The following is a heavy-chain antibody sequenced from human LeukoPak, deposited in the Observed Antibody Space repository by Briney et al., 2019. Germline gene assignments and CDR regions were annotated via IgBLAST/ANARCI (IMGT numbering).Heavy chain of an antibody. Sequence: GGSLRLSCAASGFTFDDYAMHWVRQAPGKGLEWVSGISWNSGSIGYADSVKGRFTISRDNAKNSLYLQMNSLRAEDTALYYCAKDIRELGLFDYWGQGTLVTVSS. CDR3: AKDIRELGLFDY. V-gene: IGHV3-9*01. D-gene: IGHD1-26*01. CDR1: GFTFDDYA. J-gene: IGHJ4*02. CDR2: ISWNSGSI.